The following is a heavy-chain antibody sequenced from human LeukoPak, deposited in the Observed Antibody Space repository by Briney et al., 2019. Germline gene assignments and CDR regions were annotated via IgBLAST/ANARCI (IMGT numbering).Heavy chain of an antibody. V-gene: IGHV3-23*01. Sequence: PGGSLRLSCAASGFTFSSYAMSWVRQAPGKGLEWASAISGSGGSTYYADSVKGRFTISRDNSKNTLYLQMNSLRAEDTAVYYCAKGLDSYGYYQFGYWGQGTLVTVSS. J-gene: IGHJ4*02. CDR2: ISGSGGST. CDR3: AKGLDSYGYYQFGY. D-gene: IGHD5-18*01. CDR1: GFTFSSYA.